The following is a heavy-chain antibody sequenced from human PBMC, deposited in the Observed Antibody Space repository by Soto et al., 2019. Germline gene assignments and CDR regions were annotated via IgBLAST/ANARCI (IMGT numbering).Heavy chain of an antibody. V-gene: IGHV3-21*01. CDR1: GFTLSRHT. Sequence: WGSLRLSCAASGFTLSRHTLNWVRQAPGKGLDWVSFIGSRTSAIYYADSVHGRFTISRDNAKNSLYLDLTRRRAEDTAVYFGVRDYYDTSGYPNTFDMWGQGTMVTVPS. CDR3: VRDYYDTSGYPNTFDM. J-gene: IGHJ3*02. CDR2: IGSRTSAI. D-gene: IGHD3-22*01.